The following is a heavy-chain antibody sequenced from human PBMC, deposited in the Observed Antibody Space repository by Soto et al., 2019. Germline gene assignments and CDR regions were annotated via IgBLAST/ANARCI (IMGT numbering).Heavy chain of an antibody. V-gene: IGHV5-51*01. Sequence: PGESLKISCKGSGYSFTSYWIGWVRQMPGKGLEWMGIIYPGDSDTRYSPSFQGQVTISADKSISTAYLQWSSLKASDTAMYYCARSRYCSSTSCYTGHFDYWGQGTLVTVSS. CDR3: ARSRYCSSTSCYTGHFDY. CDR1: GYSFTSYW. D-gene: IGHD2-2*02. J-gene: IGHJ4*02. CDR2: IYPGDSDT.